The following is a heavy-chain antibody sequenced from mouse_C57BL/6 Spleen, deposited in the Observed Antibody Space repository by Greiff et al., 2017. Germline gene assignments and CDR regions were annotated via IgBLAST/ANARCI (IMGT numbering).Heavy chain of an antibody. CDR1: GYTFTSYW. V-gene: IGHV1-55*01. Sequence: QVQLQQPGAELVKPGASVKMSCKASGYTFTSYWITWVKQRPGQGLEWIGDIYPGSGSTNYNGKFKGKDTLTADKSSSTAYMQLSSLTSEDSAVXICAKSGGSTMVFDYGGKGTTLTVSS. CDR2: IYPGSGST. CDR3: AKSGGSTMVFDY. D-gene: IGHD2-1*01. J-gene: IGHJ2*01.